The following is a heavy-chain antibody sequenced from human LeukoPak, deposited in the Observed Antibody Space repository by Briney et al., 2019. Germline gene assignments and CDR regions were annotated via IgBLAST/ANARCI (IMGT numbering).Heavy chain of an antibody. V-gene: IGHV3-21*01. CDR3: ASSQVGYFDY. J-gene: IGHJ4*02. CDR1: GFTFNTYT. CDR2: ISRSSNSI. D-gene: IGHD2-2*01. Sequence: GGSLTLSCAASGFTFNTYTMNWVRQPPGKGLEWVSSISRSSNSIYYADSVKGRFTISRDNAKNSLYLQMNSLRAEDTAVYYCASSQVGYFDYWGQGTLVTVSS.